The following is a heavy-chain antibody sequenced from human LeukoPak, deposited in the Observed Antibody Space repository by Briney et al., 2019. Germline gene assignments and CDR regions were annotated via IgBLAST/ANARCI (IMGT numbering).Heavy chain of an antibody. CDR2: IKQDGSEK. CDR3: ARDRVQQLVFPRPVRYSYYMDI. J-gene: IGHJ6*03. D-gene: IGHD6-13*01. Sequence: GGSLRLSCAASGFTFSSSWMSWVRQAPGKGLEWVANIKQDGSEKYYVDSVKGRFTISRDNAKSSLYPQMNSLRAEDTAVYYCARDRVQQLVFPRPVRYSYYMDIWGKGTTVTVSS. V-gene: IGHV3-7*01. CDR1: GFTFSSSW.